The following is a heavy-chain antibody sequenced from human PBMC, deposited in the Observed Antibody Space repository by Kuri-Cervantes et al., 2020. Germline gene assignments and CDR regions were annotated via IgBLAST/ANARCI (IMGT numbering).Heavy chain of an antibody. Sequence: GGSLRLSCAASGFTFSSYAMHWVRQAPGKGLEWVAVISYDGSNKYYADSVKDRFTISRDNSKNTLYLQMNSLRAEDTAVYYCARIPRGSSVYDDYYYIDVWGKGTTVTVSS. CDR1: GFTFSSYA. CDR2: ISYDGSNK. J-gene: IGHJ6*03. CDR3: ARIPRGSSVYDDYYYIDV. V-gene: IGHV3-30-3*01. D-gene: IGHD5/OR15-5a*01.